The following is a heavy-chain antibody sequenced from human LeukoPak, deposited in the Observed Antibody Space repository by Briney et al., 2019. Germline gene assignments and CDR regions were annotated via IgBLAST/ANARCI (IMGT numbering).Heavy chain of an antibody. D-gene: IGHD3-22*01. V-gene: IGHV1-46*01. J-gene: IGHJ4*02. CDR1: GYTFTSYY. Sequence: ASVKVSCKASGYTFTSYYMHWVRQAPGQGLEWMGIINPSVGSASYAQKFQGRVTMTMDMSTSTVYMELSSLRSEDTAVYYCAREWEYDSSGYYSWGQGTLVTVSS. CDR2: INPSVGSA. CDR3: AREWEYDSSGYYS.